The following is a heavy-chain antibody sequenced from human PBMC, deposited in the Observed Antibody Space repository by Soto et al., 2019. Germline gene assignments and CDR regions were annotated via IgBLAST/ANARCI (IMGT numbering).Heavy chain of an antibody. V-gene: IGHV4-34*01. Sequence: SETLSLTCSVYGGSFSGYYWSWIRQPPGKGLEWIGEINHSGSTNYNPSLKSRVTISVDTSKNQFSLKLSSVTAADTAVYYCARGHFRVATIDYWGQGTLVTVSS. CDR1: GGSFSGYY. CDR2: INHSGST. D-gene: IGHD5-12*01. J-gene: IGHJ4*02. CDR3: ARGHFRVATIDY.